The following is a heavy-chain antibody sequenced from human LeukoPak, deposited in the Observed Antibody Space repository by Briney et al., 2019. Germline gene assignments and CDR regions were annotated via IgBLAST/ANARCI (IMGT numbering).Heavy chain of an antibody. CDR3: ASSYCGGDCYSLPGWRNWFDP. V-gene: IGHV1-69*06. J-gene: IGHJ5*02. D-gene: IGHD2-21*02. CDR2: IIPIFCTA. Sequence: AVKVSCKASGGTFSSYAISWVRQAPGQGLEWMGGIIPIFCTANYAQKFQGRVTITADKSTSTAYMELSSLRSEDTAVYYCASSYCGGDCYSLPGWRNWFDPWGQGPLVTVSS. CDR1: GGTFSSYA.